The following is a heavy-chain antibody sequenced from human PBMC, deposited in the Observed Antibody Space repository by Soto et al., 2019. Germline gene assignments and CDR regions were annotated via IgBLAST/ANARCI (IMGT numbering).Heavy chain of an antibody. CDR3: ARGGTPSDY. Sequence: QVQLVQSGAEVKKPGASVKVSCKTSGYTFTNFGLSWVRQAPGQGLEWMGWISAYNGNTNYAQNFQGRVTMTTDTPTSTAYMALRSLRSDDTAVYYGARGGTPSDYWGQGTRVTVSS. D-gene: IGHD3-16*01. J-gene: IGHJ4*02. V-gene: IGHV1-18*01. CDR1: GYTFTNFG. CDR2: ISAYNGNT.